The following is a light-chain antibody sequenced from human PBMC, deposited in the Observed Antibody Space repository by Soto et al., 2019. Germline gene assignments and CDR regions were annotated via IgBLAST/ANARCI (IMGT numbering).Light chain of an antibody. CDR3: QQYGSSPRT. Sequence: EIVLTQSPATLSLSPWARATLSCRASQSVSSSYLAWYQQKPGQAPRLLIYGASSRATGIPDRFSGSGSGTDFTLTISRLEPEDFAVYYCQQYGSSPRTFGGGTKVDIK. V-gene: IGKV3-20*01. J-gene: IGKJ4*01. CDR1: QSVSSSY. CDR2: GAS.